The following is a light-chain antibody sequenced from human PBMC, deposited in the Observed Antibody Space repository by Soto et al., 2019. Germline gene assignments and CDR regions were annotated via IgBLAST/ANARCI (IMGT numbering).Light chain of an antibody. Sequence: EIVLTQSPGTLSLSPGERATPSCRASQSVSSSYLAWYQQKPGQAPRLLIYGASSRATGIPDRFSGSGSGTDFTLTISRLEPEDFAVYYCQQYGSSPPTTFGQGTKV. CDR2: GAS. CDR1: QSVSSSY. V-gene: IGKV3-20*01. CDR3: QQYGSSPPTT. J-gene: IGKJ1*01.